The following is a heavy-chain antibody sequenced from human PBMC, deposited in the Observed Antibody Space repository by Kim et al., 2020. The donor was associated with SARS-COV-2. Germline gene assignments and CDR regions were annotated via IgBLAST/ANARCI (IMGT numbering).Heavy chain of an antibody. CDR3: ARLPGVYGDYDNFDY. D-gene: IGHD4-17*01. J-gene: IGHJ4*02. CDR1: GGTFSSYA. V-gene: IGHV1-69*13. CDR2: IIPIFGTA. Sequence: SVKVSCKASGGTFSSYAISWVRQAPGQGLEWMGGIIPIFGTANYAQKFQGRVTITADESTSTAYMELSSLRSEDTAVYYCARLPGVYGDYDNFDYWGQGTLVTVSS.